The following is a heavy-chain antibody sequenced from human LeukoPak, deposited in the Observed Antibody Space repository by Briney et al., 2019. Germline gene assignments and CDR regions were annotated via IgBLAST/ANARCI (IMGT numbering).Heavy chain of an antibody. V-gene: IGHV4-30-2*01. D-gene: IGHD3-10*01. CDR3: ARASPTFGELSYYYYGMDV. CDR1: GGSISSGGCY. J-gene: IGHJ6*02. CDR2: IYHSGST. Sequence: SETLSLTCTVSGGSISSGGCYWSWIRQPPGKGLEWIGYIYHSGSTYYNPSLKSRVTISVDRSKNQFSLKLSSVTAADTAVYYCARASPTFGELSYYYYGMDVWGQGTTVTVSS.